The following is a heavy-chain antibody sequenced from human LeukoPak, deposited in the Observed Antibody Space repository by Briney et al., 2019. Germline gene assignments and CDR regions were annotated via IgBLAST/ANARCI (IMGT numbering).Heavy chain of an antibody. CDR1: GGSISSYY. CDR2: IYTSGSN. D-gene: IGHD6-13*01. V-gene: IGHV4-4*07. J-gene: IGHJ5*02. Sequence: SETLSLTCTVSGGSISSYYWSWIRQPAGKGLEWIGRIYTSGSNNYNPSLKSRVTMSVDTSKNQFSLKLSSVTAADTAVYYCARERIAAAGTLIWFDPWGQGTLVTVSS. CDR3: ARERIAAAGTLIWFDP.